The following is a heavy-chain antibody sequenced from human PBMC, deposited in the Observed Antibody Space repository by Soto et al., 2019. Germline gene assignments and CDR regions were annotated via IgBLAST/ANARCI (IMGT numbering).Heavy chain of an antibody. D-gene: IGHD1-1*01. CDR3: AKATGTTLY. CDR1: GFTFSSYA. Sequence: EVQLLVSGGGLVQPGGSLRLSCEASGFTFSSYAMTWVRQAPGKGLEWVSASGSGGRAFYSDSVKGGFTISRDNSRNTLYLQLHSLRVDDTAVYFCAKATGTTLYWGQGTLVTVSS. V-gene: IGHV3-23*01. CDR2: SGSGGRA. J-gene: IGHJ4*02.